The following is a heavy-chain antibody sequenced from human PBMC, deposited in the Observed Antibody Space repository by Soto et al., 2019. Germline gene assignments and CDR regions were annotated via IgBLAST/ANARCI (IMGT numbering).Heavy chain of an antibody. D-gene: IGHD6-13*01. V-gene: IGHV3-23*01. J-gene: IGHJ4*02. Sequence: EVQLLDSGGGLVQPGGSLRLSCAASGFTFSSYAMSWVRQAPGKGLEWVSAISGSGGSTYYADSVKGRFTISRDNSKTTLYVQMNSLRAEDTAVYYCAKVRSSSWLRGYYFDYWGQGTLVTVSS. CDR2: ISGSGGST. CDR3: AKVRSSSWLRGYYFDY. CDR1: GFTFSSYA.